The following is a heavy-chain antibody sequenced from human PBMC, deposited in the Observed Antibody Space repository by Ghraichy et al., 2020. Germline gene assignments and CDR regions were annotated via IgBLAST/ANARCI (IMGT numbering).Heavy chain of an antibody. CDR3: ARNDTTKGVFDY. D-gene: IGHD2-8*01. V-gene: IGHV3-23*03. CDR1: GFTFSDYA. J-gene: IGHJ4*02. Sequence: GGSLRLSCAASGFTFSDYAMGWVRQAPGKGLEWVSVINGGAYSINYAASVKGRFTISRDNFKNTVFLQMNNLRVEDTAIYYCARNDTTKGVFDYWGLGTQVTVSS. CDR2: INGGAYSI.